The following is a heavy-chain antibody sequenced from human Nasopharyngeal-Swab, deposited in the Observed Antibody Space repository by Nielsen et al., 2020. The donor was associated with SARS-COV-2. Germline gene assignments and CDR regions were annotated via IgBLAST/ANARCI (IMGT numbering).Heavy chain of an antibody. V-gene: IGHV4-30-2*01. J-gene: IGHJ5*01. Sequence: PGKGLEWIGYISHSGTTYYNPSLKSRLLISLDRSENQFSLKLNSVTATDTAVYYCARDRGYGFGHTGWFDSWGQGTLVTVSS. CDR3: ARDRGYGFGHTGWFDS. D-gene: IGHD5-18*01. CDR2: ISHSGTT.